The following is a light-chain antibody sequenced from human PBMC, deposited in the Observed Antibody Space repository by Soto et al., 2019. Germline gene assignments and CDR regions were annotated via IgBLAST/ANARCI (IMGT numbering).Light chain of an antibody. Sequence: QSALTQPASVSGSPGQSITISCTGTSSDVGGYNYVSWYQHHPGKAPQLMIYEVTNRPSGVSDRFSGSKSDNTASLTISGLQAEDEADYYCSSYTSSSTRLWVFGGGTKLTVL. J-gene: IGLJ3*02. CDR1: SSDVGGYNY. CDR3: SSYTSSSTRLWV. CDR2: EVT. V-gene: IGLV2-14*01.